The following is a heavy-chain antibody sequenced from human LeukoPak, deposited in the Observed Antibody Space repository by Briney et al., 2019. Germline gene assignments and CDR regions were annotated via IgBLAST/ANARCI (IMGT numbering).Heavy chain of an antibody. D-gene: IGHD6-19*01. CDR1: GYTFTSYG. J-gene: IGHJ4*02. CDR3: ARDRSSSGWSDYFDY. V-gene: IGHV1-18*01. CDR2: ISAYNGNR. Sequence: ASVKVSCKASGYTFTSYGISWVRQAPGQGLEWMGWISAYNGNRNYAQKLQGRVTMTTDTSTSTAYMELRSLRSDDTAVYYCARDRSSSGWSDYFDYWGQGTLVTVSS.